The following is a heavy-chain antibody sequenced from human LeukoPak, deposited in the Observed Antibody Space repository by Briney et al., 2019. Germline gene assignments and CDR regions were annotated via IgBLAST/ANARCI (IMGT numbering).Heavy chain of an antibody. CDR2: ISGSGGNT. D-gene: IGHD3-16*01. CDR1: GFTFSSYA. V-gene: IGHV3-23*01. Sequence: GGSLRLSCAASGFTFSSYAMSWVRQAPGKGLEWVSAISGSGGNTYYADSVKGRFTVSRDNSKNTLYLQMNSLTAEDTAAYYCATETGDSPDYWGQGTLVTISS. J-gene: IGHJ4*02. CDR3: ATETGDSPDY.